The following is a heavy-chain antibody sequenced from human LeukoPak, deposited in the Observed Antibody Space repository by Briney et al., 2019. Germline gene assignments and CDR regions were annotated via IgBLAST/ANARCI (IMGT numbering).Heavy chain of an antibody. V-gene: IGHV3-53*01. Sequence: GGSLRLSCTVSGFTVSSNSMSWVRQAPGKGLEWVSFIYSGGSTHNSDSVKGRFTISRDNSKNTLYLQMNSLRAEDTAVYYCARGDSPDYGDYQHLDYWGQGTLVTVSS. CDR2: IYSGGST. D-gene: IGHD4-17*01. CDR1: GFTVSSNS. J-gene: IGHJ4*02. CDR3: ARGDSPDYGDYQHLDY.